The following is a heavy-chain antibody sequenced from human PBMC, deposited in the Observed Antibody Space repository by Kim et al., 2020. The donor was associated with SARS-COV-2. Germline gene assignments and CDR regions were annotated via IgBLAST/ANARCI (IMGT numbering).Heavy chain of an antibody. Sequence: GGSLRLSCAASGFTFSSYDMHWVRQATGKGLEWVSAIGTAGDTYYPGSVKGRFTISRENAKNSLYLQMNSLRAGDTAVYYCARDRALPGDYGSGSWYYGMDVWGQGTTVTVSS. J-gene: IGHJ6*02. CDR1: GFTFSSYD. CDR3: ARDRALPGDYGSGSWYYGMDV. CDR2: IGTAGDT. D-gene: IGHD3-10*01. V-gene: IGHV3-13*04.